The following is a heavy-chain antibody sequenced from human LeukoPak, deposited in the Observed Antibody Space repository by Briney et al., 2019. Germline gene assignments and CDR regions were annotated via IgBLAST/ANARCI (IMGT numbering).Heavy chain of an antibody. J-gene: IGHJ4*02. V-gene: IGHV5-51*01. Sequence: GESLKISCKGSGYSITSYWIGWVRQLPGKRLEWMGIIYPGDSDTRYSPSFQGQVTISADKSISTAYLQWSSLKASDTAMYYCARRYYGDRNGFDYWGQGTLVTVSS. CDR2: IYPGDSDT. D-gene: IGHD4-17*01. CDR1: GYSITSYW. CDR3: ARRYYGDRNGFDY.